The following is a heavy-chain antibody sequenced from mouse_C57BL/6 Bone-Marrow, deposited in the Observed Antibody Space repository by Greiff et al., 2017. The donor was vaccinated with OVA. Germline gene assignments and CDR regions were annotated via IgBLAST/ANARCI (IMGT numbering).Heavy chain of an antibody. CDR2: IDPENGDT. CDR3: AIYYDYDGDYFDY. J-gene: IGHJ2*01. Sequence: EVKLMESGAELVRPGASVKLSCTASGFNIKDDYMHWVKQRPEQGLEWIGWIDPENGDTEYASKFQGKATITADTSSNTAYLQLSSLTSEDTAVYYCAIYYDYDGDYFDYWGQGTTLTVTS. V-gene: IGHV14-4*01. D-gene: IGHD2-4*01. CDR1: GFNIKDDY.